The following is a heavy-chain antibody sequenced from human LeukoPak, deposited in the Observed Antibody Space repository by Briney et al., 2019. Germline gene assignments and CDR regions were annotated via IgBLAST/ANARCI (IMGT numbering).Heavy chain of an antibody. V-gene: IGHV3-23*01. CDR1: GFTFSSYA. J-gene: IGHJ4*02. CDR2: ISGSGDST. D-gene: IGHD3-10*02. CDR3: AKPVHDYVNAPPDC. Sequence: GGSLRLSCAPSGFTFSSYAMQWVRQGPGKGLEWVSSISGSGDSTHYADSMRGRFTISRDNSRNTLYLLMNSLRAEDTAVYYCAKPVHDYVNAPPDCWGQGTLVTVSS.